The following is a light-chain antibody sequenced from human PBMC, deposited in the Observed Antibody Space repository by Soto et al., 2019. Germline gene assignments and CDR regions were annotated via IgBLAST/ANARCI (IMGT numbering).Light chain of an antibody. Sequence: PGARATLSCRASQRVTYGYLAWYQLKPGQAPRLLIFGASIRATGIPDRFSGSGSGTDFTLSISRLETEDFAVYYCQQYVTSQLTFGGGTKVAIK. J-gene: IGKJ4*01. CDR1: QRVTYGY. CDR3: QQYVTSQLT. CDR2: GAS. V-gene: IGKV3-20*01.